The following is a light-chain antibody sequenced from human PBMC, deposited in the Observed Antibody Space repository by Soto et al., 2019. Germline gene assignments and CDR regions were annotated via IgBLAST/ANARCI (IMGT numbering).Light chain of an antibody. Sequence: EIVMTQSPATLSVSPGEKATLSCRASQTVSNNLAWYQQKPGQAPRLLIYFASTRATGIPARFSGSGSGTEFTLTISSLQSEDFAVYYGQQYNQWPLTFVVGNKAETK. J-gene: IGKJ4*01. CDR3: QQYNQWPLT. CDR1: QTVSNN. V-gene: IGKV3-15*01. CDR2: FAS.